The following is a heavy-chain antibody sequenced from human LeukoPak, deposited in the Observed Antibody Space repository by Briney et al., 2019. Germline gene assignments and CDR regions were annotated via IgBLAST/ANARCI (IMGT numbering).Heavy chain of an antibody. CDR1: GFTFSSYS. Sequence: GGSLRLSCAASGFTFSSYSMNWVRQAPGKGLEWVSYISSSSSTIYYADSVKGRFTISRDNSKNTLYLQMNSLRAEDTAVYYCAKGAVVAATWDYYDYWGQGTLVTVSS. CDR3: AKGAVVAATWDYYDY. D-gene: IGHD2-15*01. CDR2: ISSSSSTI. J-gene: IGHJ4*02. V-gene: IGHV3-48*01.